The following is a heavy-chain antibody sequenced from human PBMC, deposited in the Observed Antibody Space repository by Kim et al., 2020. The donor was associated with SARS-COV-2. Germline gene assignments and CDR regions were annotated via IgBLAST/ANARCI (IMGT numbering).Heavy chain of an antibody. V-gene: IGHV5-10-1*01. J-gene: IGHJ5*01. Sequence: GESLKISCKGSGYSFTNYWISWVRQMPGKGLEWMGRIDPSDSYTNYSPSFQGHVTISADKSISTAYLQWSSLKASDTAIYYCARHGRNYYGSGSYNGFDSWGQGTLVTVSS. D-gene: IGHD3-10*01. CDR3: ARHGRNYYGSGSYNGFDS. CDR2: IDPSDSYT. CDR1: GYSFTNYW.